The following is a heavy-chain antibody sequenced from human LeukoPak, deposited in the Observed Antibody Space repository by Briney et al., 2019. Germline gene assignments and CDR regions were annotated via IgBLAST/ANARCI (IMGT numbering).Heavy chain of an antibody. Sequence: KASETLSLTCTVSGGSISSYYWSWIRQPAGKGLEWIGRVYTSGSTSYNPSLKSRVTMSVDTSKNQFSLKLSSVTAADTAVYYCARDRSHSGSYEAGFDPWGQGTLVTVSS. V-gene: IGHV4-4*07. D-gene: IGHD1-26*01. CDR1: GGSISSYY. CDR2: VYTSGST. CDR3: ARDRSHSGSYEAGFDP. J-gene: IGHJ5*02.